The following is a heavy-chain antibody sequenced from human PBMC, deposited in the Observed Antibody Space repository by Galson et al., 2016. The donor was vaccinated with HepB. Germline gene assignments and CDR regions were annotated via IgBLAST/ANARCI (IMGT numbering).Heavy chain of an antibody. CDR1: GFTFSSYA. Sequence: SLRLSCAASGFTFSSYAMSWVRQAPGKGLEWVSAISGSGGNTKYADSVKGRFTISRDNSKNTLYLQMNSLRAEDTAVYYCAKVRTIVITFFGVVIDHWGQGTLVTVSS. V-gene: IGHV3-23*01. CDR3: AKVRTIVITFFGVVIDH. CDR2: ISGSGGNT. J-gene: IGHJ4*02. D-gene: IGHD3-3*01.